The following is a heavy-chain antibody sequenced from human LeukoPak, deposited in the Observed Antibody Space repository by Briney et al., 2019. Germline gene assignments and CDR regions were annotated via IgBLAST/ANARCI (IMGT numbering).Heavy chain of an antibody. Sequence: GGSLRLSCAASGFTFSSYAMNWVRQARGKGLEWVSSISGSSSDIYYADSVKGRFTIPRDNAKNSVFLQMNNLRAEDTAIYYCARRGYHDSSGYDYWGQGTLVTVSS. D-gene: IGHD3-22*01. CDR1: GFTFSSYA. V-gene: IGHV3-21*06. J-gene: IGHJ4*02. CDR2: ISGSSSDI. CDR3: ARRGYHDSSGYDY.